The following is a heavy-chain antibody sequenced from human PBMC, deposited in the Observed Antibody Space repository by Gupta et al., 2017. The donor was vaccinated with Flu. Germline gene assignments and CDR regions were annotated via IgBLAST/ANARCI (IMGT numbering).Heavy chain of an antibody. CDR3: ARDIGIAVAGEFDY. Sequence: RQAPGKGLEWVSSISSASSYTYYADSLTGRFTISRDNAKNSLYLQMNSLRAKDTAVYYCARDIGIAVAGEFDYWGQGTLVNVSS. V-gene: IGHV3-21*01. D-gene: IGHD6-19*01. J-gene: IGHJ4*02. CDR2: ISSASSYT.